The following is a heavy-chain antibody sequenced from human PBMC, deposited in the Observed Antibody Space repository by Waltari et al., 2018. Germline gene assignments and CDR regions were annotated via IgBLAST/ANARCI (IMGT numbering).Heavy chain of an antibody. CDR1: GYTFTSYD. CDR3: ARAKSHTLRGRNPPNYYMDV. D-gene: IGHD1-26*01. CDR2: MNPNSGNT. V-gene: IGHV1-8*01. J-gene: IGHJ6*03. Sequence: QVQLVQSGAEVKKPGASVKVSCKASGYTFTSYDINWVRQATGQGLGWMGWMNPNSGNTGYAQKFQGRVTMTRNTSISTAYMELSSLRSEDTAVYYCARAKSHTLRGRNPPNYYMDVWGKGTTVTVSS.